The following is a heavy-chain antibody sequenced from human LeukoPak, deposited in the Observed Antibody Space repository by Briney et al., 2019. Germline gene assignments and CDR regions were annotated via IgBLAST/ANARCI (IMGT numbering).Heavy chain of an antibody. V-gene: IGHV4-59*01. CDR1: GGSISSYY. D-gene: IGHD2-21*02. J-gene: IGHJ3*02. Sequence: SETLSLTCTVSGGSISSYYWSWIRQPPGKGLEWIGYIYYSGSTNYNPSLKSRVTISVDTSKNQFSLKLSSVTAADTAVYYCVRLAVCGGDCFAFDIWGQGTMVTVSS. CDR3: VRLAVCGGDCFAFDI. CDR2: IYYSGST.